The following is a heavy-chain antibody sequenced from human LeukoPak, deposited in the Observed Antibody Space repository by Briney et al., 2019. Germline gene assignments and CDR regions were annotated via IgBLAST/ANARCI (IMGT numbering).Heavy chain of an antibody. V-gene: IGHV1-24*01. Sequence: ASVKVCRKVSGYTLTELSMHWVRQAPGKGLEWMGGFDPEDGETIYAQKFQGRVTMTEDTSTDTAYMELSSLRSEDTAVYYCATPGESAFAIWGQAPILTVSS. J-gene: IGHJ3*02. CDR1: GYTLTELS. CDR3: ATPGESAFAI. D-gene: IGHD7-27*01. CDR2: FDPEDGET.